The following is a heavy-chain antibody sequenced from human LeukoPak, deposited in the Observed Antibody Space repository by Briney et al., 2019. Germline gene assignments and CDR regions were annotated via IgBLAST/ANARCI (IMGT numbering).Heavy chain of an antibody. CDR1: GYTFTSYG. Sequence: RASVKVSCKASGYTFTSYGISWVRQAPGQGLEWMGWISAYNGNTNYAQKLQGRVTMTTDTSTSTVYMELSSLRSEDTAVYYCTREGAYGAHGLDYWGQGTLITVSS. D-gene: IGHD4-17*01. CDR2: ISAYNGNT. CDR3: TREGAYGAHGLDY. V-gene: IGHV1-18*01. J-gene: IGHJ4*02.